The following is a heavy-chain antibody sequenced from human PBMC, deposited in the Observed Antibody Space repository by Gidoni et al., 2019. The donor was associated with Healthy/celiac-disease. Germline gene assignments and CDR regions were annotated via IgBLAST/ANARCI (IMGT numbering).Heavy chain of an antibody. CDR3: ARGSHCSGGSCYPGYFDY. D-gene: IGHD2-15*01. CDR1: GFTFSDHS. V-gene: IGHV3-72*01. Sequence: EVQLVESGGGLVQPGGSLRLSCAASGFTFSDHSMDWVRQAPGKGLEWVGRTRNKANSYTTEYAASVKGRFTISRDDSKNSLYLQMNSLKTEDTAVYYCARGSHCSGGSCYPGYFDYWGQGTLVTVSS. CDR2: TRNKANSYTT. J-gene: IGHJ4*02.